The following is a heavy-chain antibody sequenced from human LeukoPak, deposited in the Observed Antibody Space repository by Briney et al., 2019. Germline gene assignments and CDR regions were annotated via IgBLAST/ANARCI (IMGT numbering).Heavy chain of an antibody. CDR2: INPSGGST. Sequence: ASVKVSCKASGYTFTSYYMHWVRQAPGRGLEWMGIINPSGGSTSYAQKFQGRVTMTRDTSTSTVYMELSSLRSEDTAVYYCARDIIVVPAAILPISYYYGMDVWGQGTTVTVSS. J-gene: IGHJ6*02. D-gene: IGHD2-2*02. CDR1: GYTFTSYY. CDR3: ARDIIVVPAAILPISYYYGMDV. V-gene: IGHV1-46*01.